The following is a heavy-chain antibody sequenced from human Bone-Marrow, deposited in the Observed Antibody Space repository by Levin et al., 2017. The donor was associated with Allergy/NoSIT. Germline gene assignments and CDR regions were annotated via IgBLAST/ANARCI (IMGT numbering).Heavy chain of an antibody. CDR3: TTDQWGGDDAFDI. CDR1: GFTFSNAW. Sequence: PSETLSLTCAASGFTFSNAWMNWVRQAPGKGLEWVGRIKSKTDGGTTDYAAPVKGRFTISRDDSKNTLYLQMNSLKTEDTAVYYCTTDQWGGDDAFDIWGQGTMVTVSS. J-gene: IGHJ3*02. D-gene: IGHD7-27*01. CDR2: IKSKTDGGTT. V-gene: IGHV3-15*07.